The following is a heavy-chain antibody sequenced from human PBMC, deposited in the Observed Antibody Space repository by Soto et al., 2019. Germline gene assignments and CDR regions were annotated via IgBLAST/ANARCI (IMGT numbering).Heavy chain of an antibody. Sequence: TSETLSLTCTVSGDSISSSSFYWGWIRQPPGKGLEWIGNVYFDGSSYYNPSLKSRATISVDTAKNQFSLNLNSVTATDTAVYYCARHVTYGGNSCDYWGQGTLVTVSS. D-gene: IGHD4-17*01. CDR1: GDSISSSSFY. J-gene: IGHJ4*02. CDR3: ARHVTYGGNSCDY. CDR2: VYFDGSS. V-gene: IGHV4-39*01.